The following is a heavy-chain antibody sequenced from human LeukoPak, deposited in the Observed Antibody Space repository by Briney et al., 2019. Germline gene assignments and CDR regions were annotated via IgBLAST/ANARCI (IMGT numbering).Heavy chain of an antibody. D-gene: IGHD3-10*01. V-gene: IGHV3-66*01. CDR1: GFTVSSNY. CDR2: IYSGGST. J-gene: IGHJ4*02. Sequence: GGSLRLSCAASGFTVSSNYMSWVRQAPGKGLEWVSVIYSGGSTYYADSVKGRFTISRDNSKNTLYLQMNSLRAEDTAVYYCAREAMVRGAISSYFDYWGQGTLVTVSS. CDR3: AREAMVRGAISSYFDY.